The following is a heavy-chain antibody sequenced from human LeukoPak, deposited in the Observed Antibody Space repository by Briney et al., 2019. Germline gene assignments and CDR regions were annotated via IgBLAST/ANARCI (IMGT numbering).Heavy chain of an antibody. CDR3: ARDRLATIDSFDI. J-gene: IGHJ3*02. V-gene: IGHV3-21*01. D-gene: IGHD5-24*01. CDR1: GFTFSSYS. Sequence: GGSLRLSCAASGFTFSSYSMNWVRQAPGKWLEWVSSISSSSSYIYYADSVKGRFTISRDNAKNSLYLQMNSLRAEDTAVYYCARDRLATIDSFDIWGQGTMVTVSS. CDR2: ISSSSSYI.